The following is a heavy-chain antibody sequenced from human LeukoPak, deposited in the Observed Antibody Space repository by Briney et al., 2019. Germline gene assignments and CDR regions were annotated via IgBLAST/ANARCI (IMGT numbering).Heavy chain of an antibody. CDR1: GGSISDYY. CDR2: VDYSGRT. Sequence: SETLSLTCTVSGGSISDYYWKWIRQPQGKGLEWIGYVDYSGRTNYNPSLESRVTMSVDTSKNHFSLKLSSVTAADTAVYYCARETNPSGSYQNWFDPWGQGTLVTVSS. J-gene: IGHJ5*02. CDR3: ARETNPSGSYQNWFDP. D-gene: IGHD1-26*01. V-gene: IGHV4-59*01.